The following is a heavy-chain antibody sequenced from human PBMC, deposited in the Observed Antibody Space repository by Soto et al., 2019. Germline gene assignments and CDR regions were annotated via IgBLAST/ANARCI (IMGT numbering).Heavy chain of an antibody. CDR2: ISVRGGDE. CDR1: GFTFSSYA. V-gene: IGHV3-30*03. CDR3: GRGTMVTRQQPDD. J-gene: IGHJ4*02. D-gene: IGHD1-1*01. Sequence: QVQLVESGGGVVQPGKSLRLSCAASGFTFSSYAMSWARQAPGKGLEWVTVISVRGGDEYYAESVRGRFTISRDDSKNTLYLKMDSARVADAAVYDCGRGTMVTRQQPDDWGKGTLVSVSS.